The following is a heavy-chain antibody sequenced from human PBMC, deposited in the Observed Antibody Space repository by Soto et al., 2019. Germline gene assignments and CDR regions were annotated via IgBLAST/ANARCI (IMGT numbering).Heavy chain of an antibody. D-gene: IGHD3-16*01. CDR1: GGTFSNYT. CDR2: LIPILGLA. CDR3: ARFKLGEDY. V-gene: IGHV1-69*02. Sequence: QVQLVQSGAEVTKPGSSVKVSCKASGGTFSNYTITWVRQAPGQGLEWMGRLIPILGLANYAQKFRGRVTITADKSTTTAYMELRSLRSEDTAMYYCARFKLGEDYWGQGTLVTVSS. J-gene: IGHJ4*02.